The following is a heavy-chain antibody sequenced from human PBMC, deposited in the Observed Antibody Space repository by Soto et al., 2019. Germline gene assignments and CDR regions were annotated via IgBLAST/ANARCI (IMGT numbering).Heavy chain of an antibody. J-gene: IGHJ3*02. Sequence: ASVKVSCKASGYSFTTYGMNWVPQAPGQGLEWMGWFNTYTGNPTYAQGFTGRFVFSMDTSASTAYLQISSLKASDTAMYYCARPASSSGYPGAFDIWGQGTMVTVSS. CDR2: FNTYTGNP. CDR1: GYSFTTYG. V-gene: IGHV7-4-1*02. CDR3: ARPASSSGYPGAFDI. D-gene: IGHD3-22*01.